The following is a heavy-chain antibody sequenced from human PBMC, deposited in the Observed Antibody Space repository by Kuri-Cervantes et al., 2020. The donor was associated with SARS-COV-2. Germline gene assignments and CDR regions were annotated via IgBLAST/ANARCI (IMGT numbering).Heavy chain of an antibody. CDR1: GYSISSGYY. J-gene: IGHJ4*02. CDR2: IYHSGST. D-gene: IGHD2-2*01. Sequence: SETLSLTCTVSGYSISSGYYWGWLRQPPGKGLELIGSIYHSGSTYYNPSLKSRVTISVDTSKNQFSLKLSSVTAADTAVYYCARVGAYLGYCSSTSCYGPFDYWGQGTLVTVSS. CDR3: ARVGAYLGYCSSTSCYGPFDY. V-gene: IGHV4-38-2*02.